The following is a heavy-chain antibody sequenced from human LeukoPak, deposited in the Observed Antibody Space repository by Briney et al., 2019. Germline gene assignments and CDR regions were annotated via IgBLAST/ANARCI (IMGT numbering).Heavy chain of an antibody. CDR2: MNPNNGNT. V-gene: IGHV1-8*01. D-gene: IGHD3-10*01. CDR1: GFRFTSYG. Sequence: ASVKVSCKASGFRFTSYGINWVRQASGQGLEWMGWMNPNNGNTGYAQKFQGRVTLTRDTSTSTAYMELRDLRSEDTAVYYCVRDGEGVAISVNYWFDPWGQGTLVTVSS. J-gene: IGHJ5*02. CDR3: VRDGEGVAISVNYWFDP.